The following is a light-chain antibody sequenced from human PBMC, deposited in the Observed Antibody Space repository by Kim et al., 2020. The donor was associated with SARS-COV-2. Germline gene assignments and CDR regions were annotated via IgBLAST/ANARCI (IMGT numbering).Light chain of an antibody. J-gene: IGLJ2*01. V-gene: IGLV1-51*01. CDR3: GTWDTGLSAWV. Sequence: TISSSCSTSTIRNNYVSWYQQSPETAPNLLLHTYNQRPTGIPDRFPGSKSGTSATLDITGLQPGDEADYYCGTWDTGLSAWVFGGGTQLTVL. CDR2: TYN. CDR1: TSTIRNNY.